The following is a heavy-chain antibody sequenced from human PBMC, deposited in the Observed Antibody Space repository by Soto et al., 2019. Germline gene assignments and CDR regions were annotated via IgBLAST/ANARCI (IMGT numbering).Heavy chain of an antibody. CDR1: GFTFSSYW. Sequence: GGSLRLSCAASGFTFSSYWMHWVRQAPGKGLVWVSRINSDGSSTSYADSVKGRFTISRDNAKNTLYLQMNSLRAEDTAVYYCARGPNGYQNYYYYMDVWGKGTTVTVSS. V-gene: IGHV3-74*01. CDR2: INSDGSST. D-gene: IGHD5-12*01. J-gene: IGHJ6*03. CDR3: ARGPNGYQNYYYYMDV.